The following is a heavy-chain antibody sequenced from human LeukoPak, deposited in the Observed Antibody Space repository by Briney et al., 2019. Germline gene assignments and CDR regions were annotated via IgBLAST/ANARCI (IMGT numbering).Heavy chain of an antibody. Sequence: ASVKVSCKASGYTFTSYGISWVRQAPGQGLEWMGWIGAYNGNTNYAQKLQGRVTMTTDTSTSTAYMELRSLRSDDTAAYYCARGSEIRNYYYYYYMDVWGKGTTVTVSS. J-gene: IGHJ6*03. CDR2: IGAYNGNT. CDR3: ARGSEIRNYYYYYYMDV. V-gene: IGHV1-18*01. CDR1: GYTFTSYG. D-gene: IGHD5-24*01.